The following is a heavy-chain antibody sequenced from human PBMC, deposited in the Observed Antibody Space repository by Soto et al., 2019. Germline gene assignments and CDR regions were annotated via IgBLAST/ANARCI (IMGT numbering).Heavy chain of an antibody. Sequence: ASVKVSCKASGYTFTSYGISWVRQAPGQGLEWMGWISAYNGNTNYAQKLQGRVTMTTDTSTSTAYMELRSLRSDDTAVYYCARGGYCSSTSCYAPADYWSQGTLVTVSS. J-gene: IGHJ4*02. D-gene: IGHD2-2*01. CDR2: ISAYNGNT. CDR3: ARGGYCSSTSCYAPADY. CDR1: GYTFTSYG. V-gene: IGHV1-18*01.